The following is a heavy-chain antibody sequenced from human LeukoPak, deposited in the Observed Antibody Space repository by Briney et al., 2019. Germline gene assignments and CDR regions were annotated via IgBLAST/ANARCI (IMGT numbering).Heavy chain of an antibody. CDR2: FYHSGST. CDR3: ARGVGPTTAQSTFDY. V-gene: IGHV4-4*02. J-gene: IGHJ4*02. Sequence: SETLSLTCAVSGGSISSSNWWSWVRQPPGKGLEWIGSFYHSGSTYYNPSLESRVTISLDTSKNQWSLKLTSVTAAGTAVYYCARGVGPTTAQSTFDYWGQGALVTVSS. CDR1: GGSISSSNW. D-gene: IGHD1-26*01.